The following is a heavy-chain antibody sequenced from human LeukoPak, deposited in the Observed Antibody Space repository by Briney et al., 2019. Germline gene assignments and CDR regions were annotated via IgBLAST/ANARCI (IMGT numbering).Heavy chain of an antibody. V-gene: IGHV3-53*01. Sequence: GGSLRLSCAASGFTVSGNYMTWVRQAPGKGLEWVSLIYSGGGTFYADSVKGRFTISRDSSKNTLYLQMNSLRAEDTAVYYCARGAAGYVGASSFDYWGQGTLVTVSS. CDR1: GFTVSGNY. CDR2: IYSGGGT. CDR3: ARGAAGYVGASSFDY. J-gene: IGHJ4*02. D-gene: IGHD1-26*01.